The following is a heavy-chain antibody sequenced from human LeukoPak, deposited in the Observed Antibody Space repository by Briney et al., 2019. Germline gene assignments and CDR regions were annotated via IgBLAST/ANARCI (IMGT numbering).Heavy chain of an antibody. Sequence: PGGSLRLSCADSGFTFSSYAMSWVRQAPGKGLEWVSAISGSGGSTYYADSVKGRFTISRDNSKNTLYLQMNSLRAEDTAVYYCAKDIAAAGTVDYWGQGTLVTVSS. CDR3: AKDIAAAGTVDY. V-gene: IGHV3-23*01. J-gene: IGHJ4*02. CDR1: GFTFSSYA. CDR2: ISGSGGST. D-gene: IGHD6-13*01.